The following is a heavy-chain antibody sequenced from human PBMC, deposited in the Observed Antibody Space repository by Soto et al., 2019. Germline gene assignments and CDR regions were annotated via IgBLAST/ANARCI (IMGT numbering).Heavy chain of an antibody. CDR3: ATNGDYYDGSGPKNSQH. V-gene: IGHV4-31*03. Sequence: QVQLQESGPGLVKPSQTLSLTCTVSGGSISTGGYYWYWIRQHPGMGLEYIGYIYYSGSTYYNPSLKSRVTIAVDTSKNQFSLKLSSVTAADTAVYYCATNGDYYDGSGPKNSQHWGPGTLVTVSS. D-gene: IGHD3-22*01. CDR1: GGSISTGGYY. CDR2: IYYSGST. J-gene: IGHJ1*01.